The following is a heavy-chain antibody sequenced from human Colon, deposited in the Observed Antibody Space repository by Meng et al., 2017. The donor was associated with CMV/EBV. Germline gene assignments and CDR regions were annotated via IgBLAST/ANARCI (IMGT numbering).Heavy chain of an antibody. Sequence: LTCTVSGGSISSGGYYWSWIRQHPGKGLEWIGYIYYTGSTYYNPSLKSRVVISGDTSKNQFSLKLSSVTAADTAVYFCARDPGSGPDYWGQGTLVTVSS. CDR1: GGSISSGGYY. J-gene: IGHJ4*02. CDR3: ARDPGSGPDY. D-gene: IGHD2-15*01. CDR2: IYYTGST. V-gene: IGHV4-31*03.